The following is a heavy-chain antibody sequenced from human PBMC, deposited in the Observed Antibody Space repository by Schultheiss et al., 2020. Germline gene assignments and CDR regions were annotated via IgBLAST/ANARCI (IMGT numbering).Heavy chain of an antibody. CDR1: GGSISSYY. V-gene: IGHV4-59*01. CDR2: IYYSGST. CDR3: ARGAITMVRGVISTFDY. Sequence: SETLSLTCTVSGGSISSYYWSWIRQPPGKGLEWIGYIYYSGSTYYNPSLKSRVTISVDTSKNQFSLKLSSVTAADTAVYYCARGAITMVRGVISTFDYWGQGTLVTVSS. D-gene: IGHD3-10*01. J-gene: IGHJ4*02.